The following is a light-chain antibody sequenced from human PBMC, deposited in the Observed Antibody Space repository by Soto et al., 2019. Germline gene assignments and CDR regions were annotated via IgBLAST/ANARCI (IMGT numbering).Light chain of an antibody. J-gene: IGKJ1*01. V-gene: IGKV1-5*03. CDR3: QQYNNYQWT. CDR2: KAS. CDR1: QSISRC. Sequence: DIQMTQSPSTLSASVGDRVTITCRASQSISRCLAWYQQKPGKAPMVLIYKASSLESGVPSRFSGSGSGTEFTLTISSLQPDDFATYYCQQYNNYQWTFGQGTKVDIQ.